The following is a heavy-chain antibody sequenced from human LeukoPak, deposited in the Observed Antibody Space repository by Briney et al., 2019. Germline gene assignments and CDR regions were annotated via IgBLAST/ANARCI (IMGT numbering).Heavy chain of an antibody. J-gene: IGHJ4*02. CDR1: GFTFSSYA. Sequence: QPGRSLRLSCAASGFTFSSYAMHWVRQAPGKGLEWVAVISYDGSNKYYADSVKGRFTISRDNSKNTLYLQMNSLRAEDTAVYYCARDQDDILTGQDDYWGQGTLVTVSS. V-gene: IGHV3-30-3*01. CDR3: ARDQDDILTGQDDY. D-gene: IGHD3-9*01. CDR2: ISYDGSNK.